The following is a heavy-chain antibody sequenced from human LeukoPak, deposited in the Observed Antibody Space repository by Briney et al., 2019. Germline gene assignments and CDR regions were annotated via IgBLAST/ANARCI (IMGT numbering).Heavy chain of an antibody. CDR1: GFTFHDYT. CDR2: ISWNSGSI. J-gene: IGHJ4*02. V-gene: IGHV3-9*01. Sequence: PGGSLRLSCAAFGFTFHDYTMHWVRQAPGKGLEWVSGISWNSGSIGYADSVKGRFTISRDNAKNSLYLQMNSLRAEDTALYYCAKGRLPGGGSWGDFDYWGQGTLVTVSS. CDR3: AKGRLPGGGSWGDFDY. D-gene: IGHD3-16*01.